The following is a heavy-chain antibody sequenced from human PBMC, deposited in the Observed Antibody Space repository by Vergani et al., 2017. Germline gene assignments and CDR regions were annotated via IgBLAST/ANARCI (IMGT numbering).Heavy chain of an antibody. CDR3: ARAPLANYYGSGSYLPRIDP. J-gene: IGHJ5*02. V-gene: IGHV1-69*12. CDR2: IIPIFGTA. CDR1: GGTFSSYA. D-gene: IGHD3-10*01. Sequence: QVQLVQSGAEVKKPGSSVKVSCKASGGTFSSYAISWLRQAPGQGLEWMGGIIPIFGTANYAQKFQGRVTITADESTSTAYMELSSLRSEDTAVYYCARAPLANYYGSGSYLPRIDPWGQGTLVTVSS.